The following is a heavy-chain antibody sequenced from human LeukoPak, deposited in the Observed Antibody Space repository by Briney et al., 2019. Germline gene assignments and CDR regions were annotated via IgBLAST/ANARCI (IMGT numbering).Heavy chain of an antibody. Sequence: GGSLRLSCAASGFTFSDSYMSWIRQAPGKGLEWVSYISSSGSTIYYADSVKGRFTISRDNAKNSLYLQMSSLRAEDTGVYYCARAPYDSCGPIAHYFDYWGQGTLVTVSS. CDR2: ISSSGSTI. V-gene: IGHV3-11*04. CDR1: GFTFSDSY. CDR3: ARAPYDSCGPIAHYFDY. J-gene: IGHJ4*02. D-gene: IGHD3-22*01.